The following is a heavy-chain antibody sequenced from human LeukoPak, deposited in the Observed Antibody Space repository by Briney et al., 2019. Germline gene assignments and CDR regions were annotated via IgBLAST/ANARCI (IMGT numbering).Heavy chain of an antibody. J-gene: IGHJ4*02. V-gene: IGHV4-59*01. CDR1: GGSISSYY. CDR2: IYYSGST. D-gene: IGHD3-22*01. Sequence: PSETLSLTCTVSGGSISSYYWSWIRQPPGKGLEWIGYIYYSGSTNYNPSLKSRVTISVDTSKNQFSPQLSSVTAADTAVYYCARGPPYYYDSSGYYRFDYWGQGTLVTVSS. CDR3: ARGPPYYYDSSGYYRFDY.